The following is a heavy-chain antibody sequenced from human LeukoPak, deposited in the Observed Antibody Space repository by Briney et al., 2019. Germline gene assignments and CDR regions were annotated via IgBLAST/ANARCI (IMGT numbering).Heavy chain of an antibody. CDR1: GFTFSSYS. Sequence: GGSLRLSCAASGFTFSSYSMNWVRQAPGKGLEWVSSISSSSSYIYYADPVKGRFTISRDNAKNSLYLQMNSLRAEDTAVYYCAREGNDAFDIWGQGTMVTVSS. CDR2: ISSSSSYI. CDR3: AREGNDAFDI. J-gene: IGHJ3*02. V-gene: IGHV3-21*01.